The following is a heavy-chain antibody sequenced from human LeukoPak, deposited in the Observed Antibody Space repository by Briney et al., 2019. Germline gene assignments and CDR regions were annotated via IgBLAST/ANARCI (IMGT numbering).Heavy chain of an antibody. CDR3: ARLYSSPPPVGSYYYYYMDV. D-gene: IGHD6-13*01. CDR2: IIPIFGTA. CDR1: GGTFSSCA. V-gene: IGHV1-69*01. Sequence: SVKVSCKASGGTFSSCAISWVRQAPGQGLEWMGGIIPIFGTANYAQKFQGRVTITADESTSTAYMELSSLRSEDTAVYYCARLYSSPPPVGSYYYYYMDVWGKGTTVTVSS. J-gene: IGHJ6*03.